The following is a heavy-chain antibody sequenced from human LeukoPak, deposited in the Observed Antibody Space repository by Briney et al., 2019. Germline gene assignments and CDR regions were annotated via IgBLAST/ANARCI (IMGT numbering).Heavy chain of an antibody. CDR2: VYYSGST. V-gene: IGHV4-31*03. D-gene: IGHD4-11*01. CDR3: ARGGTTFLGWANWFDP. J-gene: IGHJ5*02. CDR1: GGSISSGGYY. Sequence: PSETLSLTCTVSGGSISSGGYYWSWIRQHPGKGLEWIGYVYYSGSTYYNPSLKSRVTISVDTSKNQFSLKLSSVIAADTAVYYCARGGTTFLGWANWFDPWGQGTLVTVSS.